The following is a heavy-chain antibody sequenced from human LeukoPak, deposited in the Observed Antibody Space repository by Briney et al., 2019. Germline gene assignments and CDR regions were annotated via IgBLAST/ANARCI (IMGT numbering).Heavy chain of an antibody. J-gene: IGHJ4*02. D-gene: IGHD6-13*01. CDR2: INTNTGNP. CDR3: ARQQLARPFDY. Sequence: ASVKVSCKASGYTFTSYGISWVRQAPGQGLEWMGWINTNTGNPTYAQGFTGRFVFSLDTSVSTAYLQISSLKAEDTAVYYCARQQLARPFDYWGQGTLVTVSS. CDR1: GYTFTSYG. V-gene: IGHV7-4-1*02.